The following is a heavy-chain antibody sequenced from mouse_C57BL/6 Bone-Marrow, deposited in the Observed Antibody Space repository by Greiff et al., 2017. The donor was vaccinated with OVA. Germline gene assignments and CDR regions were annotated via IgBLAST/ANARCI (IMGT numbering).Heavy chain of an antibody. CDR1: GYTFTDYE. D-gene: IGHD2-4*01. J-gene: IGHJ4*01. Sequence: QVQLKQPGAELVRPGASVTLSCKASGYTFTDYEMHWVKQTPVHGLAWIGAIDPETGGTAYNQKFKGKAILTADKSSRTAYIELRSLTSEDSAVYYCTRDYYDYTMGYWGQGTSVTVSS. CDR2: IDPETGGT. V-gene: IGHV1-15*01. CDR3: TRDYYDYTMGY.